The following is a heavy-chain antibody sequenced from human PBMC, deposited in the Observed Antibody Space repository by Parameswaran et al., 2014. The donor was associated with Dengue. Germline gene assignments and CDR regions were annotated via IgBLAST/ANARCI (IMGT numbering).Heavy chain of an antibody. V-gene: IGHV4-30-4*01. CDR2: IYYSGST. J-gene: IGHJ4*02. CDR3: ARDRAAYGGSSPYYFDY. D-gene: IGHD4-23*01. Sequence: RWIRQPPGKGLEWIGYIYYSGSTYYNPSLKSRVTISVDTSKNQFSLKLSSVTAADTAVYYCARDRAAYGGSSPYYFDYWGQGTLVTVSS.